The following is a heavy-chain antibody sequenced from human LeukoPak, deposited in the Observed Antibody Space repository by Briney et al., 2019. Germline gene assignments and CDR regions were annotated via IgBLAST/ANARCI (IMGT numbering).Heavy chain of an antibody. CDR3: AREGGAQSISLYYFDY. D-gene: IGHD1-26*01. CDR2: IYHSGST. CDR1: GGSFSGYY. Sequence: SETLSLTCAVYGGSFSGYYWSWIRQPPGKGLEWIGEIYHSGSTNYNPSLKSRVTISVDKSKNQFSLKLSSVTAADTAVYYCAREGGAQSISLYYFDYWGQGTLVTVSS. J-gene: IGHJ4*02. V-gene: IGHV4-34*01.